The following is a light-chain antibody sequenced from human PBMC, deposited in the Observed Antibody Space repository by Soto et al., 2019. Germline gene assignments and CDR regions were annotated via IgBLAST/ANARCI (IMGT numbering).Light chain of an antibody. CDR3: AAWDDRLTGWV. Sequence: QSVLTQPPSASGTPGQRVTISCSGSSSNIGRNTVNWYQQLPGTAPKLLIYNNNQRPSGVPDRFSGSKSGTSASLAISGLRSEDETDYYCAAWDDRLTGWVFGGGTQLTVL. CDR1: SSNIGRNT. V-gene: IGLV1-44*01. J-gene: IGLJ3*02. CDR2: NNN.